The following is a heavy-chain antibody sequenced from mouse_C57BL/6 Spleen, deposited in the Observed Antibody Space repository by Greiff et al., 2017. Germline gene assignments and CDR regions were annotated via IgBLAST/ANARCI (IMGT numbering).Heavy chain of an antibody. V-gene: IGHV1-7*01. J-gene: IGHJ4*01. D-gene: IGHD2-1*01. CDR1: GYTFTSYW. CDR2: INPSSGYT. Sequence: VQLVESGAELAKPGASVKLSCKASGYTFTSYWMHWVKQRPGQGLEWIGYINPSSGYTKYNQKFKDKATLTADKSSSTAYMQLSSLTYEDSAVYYCARFPPIYYDAMDYWGQGTSVTVSS. CDR3: ARFPPIYYDAMDY.